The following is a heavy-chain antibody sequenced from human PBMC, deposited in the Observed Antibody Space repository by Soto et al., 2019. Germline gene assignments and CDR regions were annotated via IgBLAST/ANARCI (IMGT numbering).Heavy chain of an antibody. V-gene: IGHV1-46*01. CDR2: INPSGGST. J-gene: IGHJ6*02. Sequence: ASVKVSCKASGYTFTSYYMHWVRQAPGQGLEWMGIINPSGGSTSYAQKFQGRVTMTRDTSTSTVYMELSSLRSEDTAVYYCARENEIAARPGYYYYYGMDVWGQGTTVTSP. CDR3: ARENEIAARPGYYYYYGMDV. D-gene: IGHD6-6*01. CDR1: GYTFTSYY.